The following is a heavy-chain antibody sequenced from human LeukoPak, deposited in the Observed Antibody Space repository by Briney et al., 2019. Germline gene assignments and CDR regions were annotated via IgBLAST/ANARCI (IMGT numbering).Heavy chain of an antibody. J-gene: IGHJ6*02. CDR1: GFTFSSYG. CDR2: IWYDGSNK. CDR3: ARDGDSLKYYYGMDV. V-gene: IGHV3-33*01. Sequence: GGSLKLSCAASGFTFSSYGMHWVRQAPGKGLEWVAVIWYDGSNKYYADSVKGRFTISRDNSKNTLYLQMNSLRAEDTAVYYCARDGDSLKYYYGMDVWGQGTTVTVSS. D-gene: IGHD2-21*01.